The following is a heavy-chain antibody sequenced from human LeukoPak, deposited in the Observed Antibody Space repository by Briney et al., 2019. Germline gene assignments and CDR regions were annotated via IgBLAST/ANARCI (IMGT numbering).Heavy chain of an antibody. J-gene: IGHJ2*01. CDR3: ARGNWGRGWYFDL. CDR2: IKSKTDGGTT. Sequence: GGSLRLSCAASGFTFSYAWMSWVRQAPGKGLEWVGRIKSKTDGGTTDYAAPVKGRFTISRDNAKNSLYLQMNSLRAGDTAVYYCARGNWGRGWYFDLWGRGTLVTVSS. D-gene: IGHD7-27*01. CDR1: GFTFSYAW. V-gene: IGHV3-15*01.